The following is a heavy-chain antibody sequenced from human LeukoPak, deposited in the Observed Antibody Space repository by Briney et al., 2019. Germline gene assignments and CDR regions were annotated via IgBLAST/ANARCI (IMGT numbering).Heavy chain of an antibody. Sequence: GGSLRLSCAASGFTFSSYAMHWVRQAPGKGLEWVAVISYDGSNKYYADSVKGRFTISRDNSKNTLYLQMNSLRAEDTAVYYCARDGSSTSPQFDYWGQGTLVTVSS. CDR2: ISYDGSNK. J-gene: IGHJ4*02. D-gene: IGHD2-2*01. CDR3: ARDGSSTSPQFDY. V-gene: IGHV3-30-3*01. CDR1: GFTFSSYA.